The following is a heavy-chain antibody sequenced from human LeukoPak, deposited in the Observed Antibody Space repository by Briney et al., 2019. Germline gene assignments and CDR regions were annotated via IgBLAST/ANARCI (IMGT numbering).Heavy chain of an antibody. Sequence: GGSLRLSCKGSGYTFSSYWIGWVRQMPGKGLEWMGIIYPGDSDTRYSPSFQGQVTISVDTSIGTAYLQWSSLKASDTAIYYCARQNDFRLDYWGQGTLVTVSS. CDR1: GYTFSSYW. J-gene: IGHJ4*02. CDR3: ARQNDFRLDY. V-gene: IGHV5-51*01. CDR2: IYPGDSDT. D-gene: IGHD3-3*01.